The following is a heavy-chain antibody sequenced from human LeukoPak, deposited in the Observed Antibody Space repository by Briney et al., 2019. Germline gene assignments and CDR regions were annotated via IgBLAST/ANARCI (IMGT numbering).Heavy chain of an antibody. Sequence: GGSLRLSCTVSGFTVSSNSMSWVRQAPGKGLEWVSFIYSGVGPHYSDSVKGRFTIFRDDSKNTPYLQMNSLRAEDTAVYYCARRAGAYSHPYDYWGQGTLVTVSS. J-gene: IGHJ4*02. CDR2: IYSGVGP. D-gene: IGHD4/OR15-4a*01. CDR1: GFTVSSNS. V-gene: IGHV3-53*01. CDR3: ARRAGAYSHPYDY.